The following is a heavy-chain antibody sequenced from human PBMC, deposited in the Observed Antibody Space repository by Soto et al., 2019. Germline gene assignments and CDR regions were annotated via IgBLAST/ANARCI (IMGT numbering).Heavy chain of an antibody. CDR2: ISGSGGST. J-gene: IGHJ2*01. CDR1: GFTFSSYA. V-gene: IGHV3-23*01. D-gene: IGHD2-15*01. Sequence: GGSLRLSCAASGFTFSSYAMSWVRQAPGKGLEWVSAISGSGGSTYYADSVKGRFTISRDNSKNTLYLQMNSLRAEDTAVYYCAKEGFCRGGSCPFRPWYFDLWGRGTLVTVSS. CDR3: AKEGFCRGGSCPFRPWYFDL.